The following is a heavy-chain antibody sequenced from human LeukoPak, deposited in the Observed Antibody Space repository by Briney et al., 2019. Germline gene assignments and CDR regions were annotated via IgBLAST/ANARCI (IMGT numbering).Heavy chain of an antibody. CDR3: ARVDYGDYLTVDY. Sequence: GGSLRRSCAASGFTFSSYAMHWVRQAPGKGLEWVAVISYDGSNKYYADSVKGRFTISRDNSKNTLYLQMNSLRAEDTAVYYCARVDYGDYLTVDYWGQGTLVTVSS. D-gene: IGHD4-17*01. V-gene: IGHV3-30-3*01. J-gene: IGHJ4*02. CDR1: GFTFSSYA. CDR2: ISYDGSNK.